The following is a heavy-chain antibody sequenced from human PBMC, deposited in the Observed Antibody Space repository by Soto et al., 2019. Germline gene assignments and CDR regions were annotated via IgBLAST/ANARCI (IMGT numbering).Heavy chain of an antibody. D-gene: IGHD2-2*01. CDR3: SIGEGDIVVVPAAEINWFDP. CDR1: GGSFSGYY. CDR2: INHSGST. V-gene: IGHV4-34*01. Sequence: SETLSLTCAVYGGSFSGYYWSWIRQPPGKGLEWIGEINHSGSTNYNPSLKSRVTISVDTSKHQFSLKLSSVTAADTAVYYCSIGEGDIVVVPAAEINWFDPWGQGTLVTVSS. J-gene: IGHJ5*02.